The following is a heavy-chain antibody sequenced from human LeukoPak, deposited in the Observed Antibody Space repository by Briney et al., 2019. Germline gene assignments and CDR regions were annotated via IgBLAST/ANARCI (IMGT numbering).Heavy chain of an antibody. CDR2: ISSSGSTI. CDR3: ATRIGPYGDYGAFDI. V-gene: IGHV3-11*01. D-gene: IGHD4-17*01. Sequence: PGGSLRLSCAASGFTVSSNYMSWVRRAPGKGLEWVSYISSSGSTIYYADSVKGRFTISRDNAKNSLYLQMNSLRAEDTAVYYCATRIGPYGDYGAFDIWGQGTMVTVSS. J-gene: IGHJ3*02. CDR1: GFTVSSNY.